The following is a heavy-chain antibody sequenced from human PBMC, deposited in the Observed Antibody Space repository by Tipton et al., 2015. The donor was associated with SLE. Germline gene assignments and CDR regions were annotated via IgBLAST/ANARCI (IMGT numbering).Heavy chain of an antibody. CDR1: GGSISSDGSY. V-gene: IGHV4-61*09. D-gene: IGHD3-3*01. Sequence: TLSLTCVVSGGSISSDGSYWSWVRQPAGKGLQWIGHTDQSGRSYSNPSLKRRVTISRDTSQNQFSLTLTSVTAADTAVYYCGSVLNKNTIFKTFWAQGTLVTVSS. J-gene: IGHJ4*02. CDR3: GSVLNKNTIFKTF. CDR2: TDQSGRS.